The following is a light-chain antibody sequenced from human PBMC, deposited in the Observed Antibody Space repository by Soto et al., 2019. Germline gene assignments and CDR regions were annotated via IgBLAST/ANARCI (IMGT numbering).Light chain of an antibody. V-gene: IGKV3-20*01. CDR1: RSVSSRY. J-gene: IGKJ4*01. CDR3: QQYGGSPT. CDR2: GAS. Sequence: ESMLTQSPGTLSLSPGERATLSCRASRSVSSRYITWYQQKPGQAPRLLIYGASSRATGIPDRFSGSGSGTDFTLTISRLEPEDLAVYYCQQYGGSPTFGGGTKVEIK.